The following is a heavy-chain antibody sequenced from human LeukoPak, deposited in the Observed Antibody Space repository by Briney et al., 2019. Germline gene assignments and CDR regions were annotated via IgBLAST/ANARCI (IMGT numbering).Heavy chain of an antibody. V-gene: IGHV4-34*01. CDR2: INHSGST. D-gene: IGHD6-13*01. CDR3: ARSIAGAGTGFDY. Sequence: SETLSLTCAVYGGSFSGYYWSWIRQPPGKGLEWIGEINHSGSTNYNPSLKSRVTISVDTSKNQFSLKLSSVTAADTAVYYCARSIAGAGTGFDYWGQGTLVTVSS. CDR1: GGSFSGYY. J-gene: IGHJ4*02.